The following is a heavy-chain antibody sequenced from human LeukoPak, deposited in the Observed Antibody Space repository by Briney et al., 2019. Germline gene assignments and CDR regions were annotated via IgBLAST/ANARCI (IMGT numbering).Heavy chain of an antibody. CDR2: ISSSSSYT. V-gene: IGHV3-11*06. D-gene: IGHD3-16*01. Sequence: GRSLRLSCAASGFTFSDYYMSWIRQAPGKGLEWVSYISSSSSYTNYADSVKGRFTISRDNAKNSLYLQMNSLRAEDTAVYYCASWAMITFGGVVAVDIWGQGTMVTVSS. CDR1: GFTFSDYY. J-gene: IGHJ3*02. CDR3: ASWAMITFGGVVAVDI.